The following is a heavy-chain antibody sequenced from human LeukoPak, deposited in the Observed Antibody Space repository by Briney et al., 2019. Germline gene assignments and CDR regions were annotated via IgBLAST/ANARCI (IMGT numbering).Heavy chain of an antibody. CDR1: GGSVRSSSYY. CDR2: INYSGNT. V-gene: IGHV4-39*07. Sequence: PSETLSLTCSVSGGSVRSSSYYWGWIRQPPGKGLEWIASINYSGNTYYNPSLKSRVTISVETSKNQVSLKLSSVTAADTAVYYCARVNTMVRGAFPDYWGQGTLVTVSS. J-gene: IGHJ4*02. CDR3: ARVNTMVRGAFPDY. D-gene: IGHD3-10*01.